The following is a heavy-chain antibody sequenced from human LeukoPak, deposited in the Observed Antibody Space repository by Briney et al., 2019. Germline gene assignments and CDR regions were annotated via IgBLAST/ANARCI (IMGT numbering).Heavy chain of an antibody. V-gene: IGHV1-2*02. CDR2: INPNSGGT. J-gene: IGHJ4*02. D-gene: IGHD4-17*01. CDR3: ARARYGDYYYY. Sequence: ASVKVSCKASGYTFTVYYMHWVRQAPRQGLEWMGWINPNSGGTNYAQKFQGRVTMTRDTSISTAYMELSRLRSDDTAVYYCARARYGDYYYYWGQGTLVTVSS. CDR1: GYTFTVYY.